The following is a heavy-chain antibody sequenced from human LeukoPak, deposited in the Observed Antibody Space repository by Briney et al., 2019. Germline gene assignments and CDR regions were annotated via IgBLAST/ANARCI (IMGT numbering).Heavy chain of an antibody. CDR1: GFTFSTYT. D-gene: IGHD6-13*01. CDR2: TISSTGAL. V-gene: IGHV3-48*01. CDR3: AREPGSSWSFDY. Sequence: GGSLRLSCAASGFTFSTYTMNWVRQSPGKGLEWVSTISSTGALHYADSVKGRFTISRDSAKNSLYLQMNSLRAEDTAVYYCAREPGSSWSFDYWGQGILVTVSS. J-gene: IGHJ4*02.